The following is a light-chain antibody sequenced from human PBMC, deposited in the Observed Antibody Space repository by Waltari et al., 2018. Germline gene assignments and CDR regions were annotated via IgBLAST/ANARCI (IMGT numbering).Light chain of an antibody. V-gene: IGKV3-11*01. CDR1: QSVNSD. CDR2: DAS. Sequence: IVLTQSPATLSLSQGDRATLPCRASQSVNSDLAWYQQKPGQTPRLLIYDASNRASGIPARFSGSGSGTDFTLTISTLEPEDFAVYYCQQRSQWPPLFTFGPGTKVDIK. J-gene: IGKJ3*01. CDR3: QQRSQWPPLFT.